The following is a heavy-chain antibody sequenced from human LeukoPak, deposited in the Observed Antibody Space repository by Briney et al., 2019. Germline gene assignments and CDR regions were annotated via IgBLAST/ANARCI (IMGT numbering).Heavy chain of an antibody. CDR1: GFSFNSYF. D-gene: IGHD3-10*02. J-gene: IGHJ3*02. V-gene: IGHV3-7*01. CDR2: TSPDGSVV. Sequence: PGDSLTLSCAASGFSFNSYFMAWVRRAPGKGLEWVADTSPDGSVVSYVDSVKGRFTISRDNARNSLFLHMNSLGVDETAIYYCARDPLFGALDIWGQGTMVTVSS. CDR3: ARDPLFGALDI.